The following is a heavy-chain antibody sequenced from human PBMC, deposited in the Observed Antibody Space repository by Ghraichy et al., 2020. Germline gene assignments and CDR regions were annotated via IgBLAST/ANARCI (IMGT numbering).Heavy chain of an antibody. CDR1: GGSISSGGYY. CDR2: IYYSGST. Sequence: TLSLTCTVSGGSISSGGYYWSWIRQHPGKGLEWIGYIYYSGSTYYNPSLKSRVTISVDTSKNQFSLKLSSVTAADTAVYYCARDKAIAARRHFDYWGQGTLVTVSS. CDR3: ARDKAIAARRHFDY. J-gene: IGHJ4*02. D-gene: IGHD6-6*01. V-gene: IGHV4-31*03.